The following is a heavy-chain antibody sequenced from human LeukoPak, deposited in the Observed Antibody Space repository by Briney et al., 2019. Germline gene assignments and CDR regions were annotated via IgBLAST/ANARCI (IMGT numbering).Heavy chain of an antibody. V-gene: IGHV3-7*03. J-gene: IGHJ6*02. Sequence: AGGSLRLSCAASGFTFSSYWMSWVRQAPGKGLEWVANIKQDGSEKYYVDSVKGRFTISRDNAKNSLYLQMNSLRAEDTAVYYCARDLRWAPSYYGMDVWGQGTTVTVSS. D-gene: IGHD2-21*01. CDR1: GFTFSSYW. CDR2: IKQDGSEK. CDR3: ARDLRWAPSYYGMDV.